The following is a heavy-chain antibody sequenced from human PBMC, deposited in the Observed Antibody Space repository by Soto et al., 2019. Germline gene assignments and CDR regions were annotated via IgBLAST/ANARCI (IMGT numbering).Heavy chain of an antibody. V-gene: IGHV3-30*18. D-gene: IGHD3-9*01. CDR2: ISNDGGTQ. CDR1: TLTVSLYG. CDR3: AKDGDRYDILSGHYLH. J-gene: IGHJ4*02. Sequence: QVHLVESGGGVVQPGRSLRLSCAASTLTVSLYGIQWVRQAPGKGLDWVAFISNDGGTQYYADSVKGRFSISRDNSMNTVDLHMNSLRAEDTAIYYCAKDGDRYDILSGHYLHWGRGTLVTVSS.